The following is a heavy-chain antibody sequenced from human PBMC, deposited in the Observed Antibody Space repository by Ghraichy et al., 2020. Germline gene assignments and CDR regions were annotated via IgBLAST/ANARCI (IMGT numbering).Heavy chain of an antibody. V-gene: IGHV3-23*01. CDR2: ISHRGDIT. CDR3: ASRGTV. CDR1: GFTFSSYG. D-gene: IGHD3-10*01. Sequence: LSLTCAASGFTFSSYGMSWVRQAPGKGPEWVSGISHRGDITYYTDSVKGRFTISRDNSKNTLSLQMNSLRGEDTAVYFCASRGTVWGQGTRVTVSS. J-gene: IGHJ6*02.